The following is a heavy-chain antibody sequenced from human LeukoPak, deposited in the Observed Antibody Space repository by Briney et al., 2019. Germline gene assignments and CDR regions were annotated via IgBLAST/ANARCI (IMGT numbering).Heavy chain of an antibody. V-gene: IGHV3-7*01. Sequence: GGSLRLSCAASGFTFSGSAMHWVRQAPGKGLEWVANIKQDGSQKYYVDSVKGRFSISRDNAKNSLYLQMNSLRAEDTAVYCARGVPYASWSGPHYSDYWGQGTLVTVSS. CDR3: ARGVPYASWSGPHYSDY. D-gene: IGHD3-3*01. J-gene: IGHJ4*02. CDR2: IKQDGSQK. CDR1: GFTFSGSA.